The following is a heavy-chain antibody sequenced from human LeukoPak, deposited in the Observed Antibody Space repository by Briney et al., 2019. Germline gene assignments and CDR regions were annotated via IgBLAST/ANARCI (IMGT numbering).Heavy chain of an antibody. Sequence: GGSLRLSCAASGFTFSGYGMHWVRQAPGKGLEWVAFIRYDGSNKYYADSVKGRFTISRDNSKNTLYLQMNSLRAEDTAVYYCAKDKDIVVVPAAMVSYYFDYWGQGTPVTVSS. D-gene: IGHD2-2*01. CDR2: IRYDGSNK. CDR1: GFTFSGYG. V-gene: IGHV3-30*02. J-gene: IGHJ4*02. CDR3: AKDKDIVVVPAAMVSYYFDY.